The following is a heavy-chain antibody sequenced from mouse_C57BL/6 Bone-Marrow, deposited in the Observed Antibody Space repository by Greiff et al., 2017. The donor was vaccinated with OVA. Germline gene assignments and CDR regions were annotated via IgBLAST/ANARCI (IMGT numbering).Heavy chain of an antibody. CDR3: ARMAYYSNSNYFDN. CDR2: IWSGGSP. Sequence: VNLVESGPGLVQPSQSLSITCTVSGFSLTNYGVHWVRQSPGKGLEWLGAIWSGGSPDYNAAFISRLSISKDNSESQVFFKMNSLQADDTARYYCARMAYYSNSNYFDNWGQGTTLTVSS. V-gene: IGHV2-2*01. D-gene: IGHD2-5*01. J-gene: IGHJ2*01. CDR1: GFSLTNYG.